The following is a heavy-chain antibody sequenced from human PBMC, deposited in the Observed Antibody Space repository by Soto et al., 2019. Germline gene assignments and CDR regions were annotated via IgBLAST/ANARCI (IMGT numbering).Heavy chain of an antibody. CDR3: AREGQLGY. D-gene: IGHD6-6*01. CDR1: GYTFSSYG. J-gene: IGHJ4*02. V-gene: IGHV1-18*01. Sequence: QVQLVQSGAEVKKPGASVKVSCKTSGYTFSSYGFSWVRQAPGQGLEWIGWISGYNGNTNYAQRFQGRVTMTTDTATSTAYMELRSLRSDDRAVYYCAREGQLGYLGQGTLVTVSS. CDR2: ISGYNGNT.